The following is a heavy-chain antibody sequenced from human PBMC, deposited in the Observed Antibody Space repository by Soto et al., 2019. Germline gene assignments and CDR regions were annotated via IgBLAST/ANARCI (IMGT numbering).Heavy chain of an antibody. CDR1: GFTFSRHA. J-gene: IGHJ4*02. Sequence: EVQLVESGEGLVQPGGSLRLSCAASGFTFSRHAMHWVRQAPGKRLEYVSAISSNGGSTYYADSVKGRFSVSRDNSKNTLDLQMGNLRAEDMAVYYCARGGGGAALADFDYWGQGTLVTVSS. D-gene: IGHD3-16*01. V-gene: IGHV3-64*02. CDR2: ISSNGGST. CDR3: ARGGGGAALADFDY.